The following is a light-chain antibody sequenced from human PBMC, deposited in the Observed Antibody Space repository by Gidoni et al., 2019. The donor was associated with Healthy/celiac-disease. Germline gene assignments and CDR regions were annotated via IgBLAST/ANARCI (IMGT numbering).Light chain of an antibody. CDR2: GAS. J-gene: IGKJ5*01. CDR1: QSVSSN. V-gene: IGKV3-15*01. CDR3: QQYNNWPRGT. Sequence: EIVMTQSPATLSVSPGERATPSCRASQSVSSNLAWYQQKPGQAPRLLIYGASTRATGIPARFSGSGSGTEFTLTISSLQSEDFAVYYCQQYNNWPRGTFGQXTRLEIK.